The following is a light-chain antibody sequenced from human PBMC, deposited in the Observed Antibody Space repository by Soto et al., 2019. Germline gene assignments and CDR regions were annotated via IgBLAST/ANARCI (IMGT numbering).Light chain of an antibody. CDR1: SSNVGAYNF. V-gene: IGLV2-14*03. J-gene: IGLJ2*01. Sequence: QSALTQPASVSGSPGQSITISCSETSSNVGAYNFVSWFQQLPGKAPKLMISDVSNRPSGVSNRFSGSKSGNTASLTISGLQAEDEADYYCSSYTTSSTLVFGGGTQLTVL. CDR3: SSYTTSSTLV. CDR2: DVS.